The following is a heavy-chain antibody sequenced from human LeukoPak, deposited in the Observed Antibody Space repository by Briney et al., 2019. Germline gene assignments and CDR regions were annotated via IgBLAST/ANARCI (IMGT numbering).Heavy chain of an antibody. CDR3: ARQEYCSGGSCYTWFDP. Sequence: GESLKISCKGSGYSFTSYWIGWVRQMPGKGLEWMGIIYPGDSDTRYSPSFQGQVTISADKSISTAYLQWSSLKASDTAIYYCARQEYCSGGSCYTWFDPWGQGTLVIASS. CDR1: GYSFTSYW. D-gene: IGHD2-15*01. CDR2: IYPGDSDT. V-gene: IGHV5-51*01. J-gene: IGHJ5*02.